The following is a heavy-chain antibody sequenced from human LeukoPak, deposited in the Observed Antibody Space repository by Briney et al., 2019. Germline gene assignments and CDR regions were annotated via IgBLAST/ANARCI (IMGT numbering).Heavy chain of an antibody. D-gene: IGHD3-10*01. J-gene: IGHJ4*02. V-gene: IGHV3-48*03. CDR2: ISSSGSTI. CDR3: ARRRYGSGDIDY. Sequence: PGGSLRLPCAATGFTFSSYEMNWVRQAPGKGLEWVSYISSSGSTIYYADSVKGRFTISRDNAKNSLYLQMNSLRAEDTAVYYCARRRYGSGDIDYWGQGTLVTVSS. CDR1: GFTFSSYE.